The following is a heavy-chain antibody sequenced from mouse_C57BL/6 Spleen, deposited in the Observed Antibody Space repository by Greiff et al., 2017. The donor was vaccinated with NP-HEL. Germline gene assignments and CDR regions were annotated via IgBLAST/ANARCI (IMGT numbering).Heavy chain of an antibody. D-gene: IGHD2-4*01. V-gene: IGHV3-6*01. J-gene: IGHJ2*01. CDR1: GYSITSGYY. CDR2: ISYDGSN. Sequence: EVKLEESGPGLVKPSQSLSLTCSVTGYSITSGYYWNWIRQFPGNKLEWMGYISYDGSNNYNPSLKNRISITRDTSKNQFFLKLNSVTTEDTATYYCARGDYDYDWDYWGQGTTLTVSS. CDR3: ARGDYDYDWDY.